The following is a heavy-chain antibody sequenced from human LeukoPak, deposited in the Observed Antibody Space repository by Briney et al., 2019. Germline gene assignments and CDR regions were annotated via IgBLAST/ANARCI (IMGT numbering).Heavy chain of an antibody. CDR1: GFPRSTRGGG. V-gene: IGHV2-5*02. D-gene: IGHD1-1*01. CDR3: AHSKTTRAYAFDI. J-gene: IGHJ3*02. Sequence: SGPTLVNPTQTLTLTHTFSGFPRSTRGGGGGWIRHPPEKALEWLALIYWDDEKRYSPSLKSRLAITKNTSKNQVVLTMTNMDPVDTGTYYCAHSKTTRAYAFDIWGQGTRVTVSS. CDR2: IYWDDEK.